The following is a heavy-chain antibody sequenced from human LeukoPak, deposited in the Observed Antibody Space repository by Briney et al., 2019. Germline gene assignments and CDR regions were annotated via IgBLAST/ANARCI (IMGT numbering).Heavy chain of an antibody. D-gene: IGHD6-19*01. CDR3: ARASYGSGWLTTWFDP. J-gene: IGHJ5*02. Sequence: ASVKVSCKVSGYTLTELSMHWVRQAPGQGLEWMGGFDPEDGETIYAQKFQGRVTMTEDTSTDTAYMELSSLRSEDTAVYYCARASYGSGWLTTWFDPWGQGTLVTVS. V-gene: IGHV1-24*01. CDR1: GYTLTELS. CDR2: FDPEDGET.